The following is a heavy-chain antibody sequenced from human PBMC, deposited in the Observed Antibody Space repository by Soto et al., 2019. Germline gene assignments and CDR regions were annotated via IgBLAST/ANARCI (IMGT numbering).Heavy chain of an antibody. CDR2: IYYSGST. CDR3: ARAEVKMATTEYYFDY. D-gene: IGHD5-12*01. V-gene: IGHV4-59*01. Sequence: SETLSLTCTVSGGSISSYYWSWIRQPPGKGLEWIGYIYYSGSTNYNPSLKSRVTISVDTSKNQFSLKLSSVTAADTAVYYCARAEVKMATTEYYFDYWGQGTLVTVSS. J-gene: IGHJ4*02. CDR1: GGSISSYY.